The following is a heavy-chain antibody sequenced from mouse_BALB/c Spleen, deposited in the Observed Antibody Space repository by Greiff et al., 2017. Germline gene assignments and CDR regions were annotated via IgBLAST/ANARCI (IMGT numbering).Heavy chain of an antibody. CDR2: ISSGGSYT. V-gene: IGHV5-6*02. CDR3: ARGVYRDYFDY. CDR1: GFTFSSYG. Sequence: EVMLVESGGDLVKPGGSLKLSCAASGFTFSSYGMSWVRQTPDKRLEWVATISSGGSYTYYPDSVKGRFTISRDNAKNTLYLQMSSLKSEDTAMYYCARGVYRDYFDYWGQGTTLTVSS. J-gene: IGHJ2*01.